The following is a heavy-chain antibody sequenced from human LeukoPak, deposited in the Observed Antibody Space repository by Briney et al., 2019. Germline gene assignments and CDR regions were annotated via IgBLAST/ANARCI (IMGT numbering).Heavy chain of an antibody. CDR2: IYYSGST. J-gene: IGHJ4*02. D-gene: IGHD6-13*01. Sequence: SETLSLTCTVSGGSISSYYWSWIRQPPGKGLEWIGYIYYSGSTYYNPSLKSRVTISVDTSKNQFSLKLSSVTAADTAVYYCARGMGIAAPGTRDWGQGTLVTVSS. CDR1: GGSISSYY. V-gene: IGHV4-59*08. CDR3: ARGMGIAAPGTRD.